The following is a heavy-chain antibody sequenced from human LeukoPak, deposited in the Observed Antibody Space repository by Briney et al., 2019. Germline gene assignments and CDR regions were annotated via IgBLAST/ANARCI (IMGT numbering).Heavy chain of an antibody. V-gene: IGHV3-53*01. CDR3: ARAGSSGWTLLGY. CDR1: GFTVSSNY. Sequence: GGSLRLSCAASGFTVSSNYMSWVRQAPGKGLEWVSVIYSGGSTYYADSVKGRFTISRDNSKNTLYLQMNSLRAEDTAVYYCARAGSSGWTLLGYWGQGTLVTVSS. CDR2: IYSGGST. D-gene: IGHD6-19*01. J-gene: IGHJ4*02.